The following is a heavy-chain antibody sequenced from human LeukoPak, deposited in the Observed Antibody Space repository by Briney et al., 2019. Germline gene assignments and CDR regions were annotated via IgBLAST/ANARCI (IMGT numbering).Heavy chain of an antibody. CDR1: GYTFTSYY. Sequence: GASVKVSCKASGYTFTSYYMHWVRQAPGQGLEWMGIINPSGGSTSYAQKFQGRVTMTRDTSTSTVYMELSSLRSEDTVVYYCARTKRSQILRHITEAFDIWGQGTMVTVSS. V-gene: IGHV1-46*01. D-gene: IGHD2-21*01. J-gene: IGHJ3*02. CDR3: ARTKRSQILRHITEAFDI. CDR2: INPSGGST.